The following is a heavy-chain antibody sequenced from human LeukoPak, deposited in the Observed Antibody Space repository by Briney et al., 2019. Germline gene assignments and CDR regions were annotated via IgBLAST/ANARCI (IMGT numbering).Heavy chain of an antibody. CDR1: GFTFSSYS. CDR2: ISSSSNYI. Sequence: GGSLRLSCAASGFTFSSYSMNWVRQAPGKGLEWVSSISSSSNYIYYADSVKGRFTISRDNTKNSLYLQMNSLRAEDTAVYYCARVGQYDSSGYYYVDYWGQGTPVIVSS. J-gene: IGHJ4*02. V-gene: IGHV3-21*01. CDR3: ARVGQYDSSGYYYVDY. D-gene: IGHD3-22*01.